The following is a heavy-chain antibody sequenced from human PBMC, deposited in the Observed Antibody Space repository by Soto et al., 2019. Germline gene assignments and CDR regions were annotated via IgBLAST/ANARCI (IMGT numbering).Heavy chain of an antibody. CDR3: ARVYSGSYGPVYYYYGMDV. D-gene: IGHD1-26*01. CDR1: GFTFSSYA. CDR2: ISYDGSNK. V-gene: IGHV3-30-3*01. J-gene: IGHJ6*02. Sequence: PGGSLRLSCAASGFTFSSYAMHWVRQAPGKGLEWVAVISYDGSNKYYADSVKGRFTISRDNSKNTLYLQMNSLRAEGTAVYYCARVYSGSYGPVYYYYGMDVWGQGTTVTVSS.